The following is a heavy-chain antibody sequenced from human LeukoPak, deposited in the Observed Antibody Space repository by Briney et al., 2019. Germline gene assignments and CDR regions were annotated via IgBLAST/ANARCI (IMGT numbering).Heavy chain of an antibody. Sequence: SETLSLTCTVSGGSLSSYYWSWFRQPPGKGLEWIGYTYYRGSTNYNPSLTSRVTISVDTSKNQFSLKLSSVTAADTAVYYCARVSYYYDSSGYYDYWGQGSLVTVSS. J-gene: IGHJ4*02. CDR3: ARVSYYYDSSGYYDY. D-gene: IGHD3-22*01. CDR2: TYYRGST. CDR1: GGSLSSYY. V-gene: IGHV4-59*01.